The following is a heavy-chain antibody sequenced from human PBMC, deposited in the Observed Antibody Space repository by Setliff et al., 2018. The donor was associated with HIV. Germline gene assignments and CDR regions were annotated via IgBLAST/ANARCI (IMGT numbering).Heavy chain of an antibody. CDR2: ITGSDGRT. V-gene: IGHV3-23*01. CDR1: GFIFSRYA. CDR3: ARATGYCSSTSCYGIFDY. Sequence: GSLRLSCAASGFIFSRYAMSWVRQAPGKGLEWVSVITGSDGRTYYADSLKGRFTISRDNAKNSLYLQMNSLRAEDTAVYYCARATGYCSSTSCYGIFDYWGQGTLVTVSS. J-gene: IGHJ4*02. D-gene: IGHD2-2*01.